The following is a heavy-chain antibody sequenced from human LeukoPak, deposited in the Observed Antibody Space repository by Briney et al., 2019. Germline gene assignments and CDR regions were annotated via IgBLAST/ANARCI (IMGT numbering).Heavy chain of an antibody. CDR1: RFTFSSYA. J-gene: IGHJ4*02. CDR2: ISYDGSDK. D-gene: IGHD2-15*01. V-gene: IGHV3-30*03. CDR3: ARQGGLVAATPWFDY. Sequence: PGGSLRLSCAASRFTFSSYAVSWVRQAPGKGLEWVALISYDGSDKYYADSVKGRFTISRDHSENTLYLQVNSLRAEDTAVYYCARQGGLVAATPWFDYWGQGTLVTVSS.